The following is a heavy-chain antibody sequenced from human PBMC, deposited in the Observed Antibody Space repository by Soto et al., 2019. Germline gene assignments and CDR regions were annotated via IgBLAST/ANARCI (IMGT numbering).Heavy chain of an antibody. D-gene: IGHD3-9*01. Sequence: ASVKVSCKASGYTFTSYGISWVRQAPGQGLEWMGWISAYNGNTNYAQKLQGRVTMTTDTSTSTAYMELRSLRSDDTAVYYCATYGYYDILTGYYIGYYGMDVWGQGTTVTVSS. CDR1: GYTFTSYG. J-gene: IGHJ6*02. CDR2: ISAYNGNT. V-gene: IGHV1-18*01. CDR3: ATYGYYDILTGYYIGYYGMDV.